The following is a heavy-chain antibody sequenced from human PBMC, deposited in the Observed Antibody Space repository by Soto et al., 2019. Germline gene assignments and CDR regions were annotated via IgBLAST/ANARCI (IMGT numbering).Heavy chain of an antibody. D-gene: IGHD2-15*01. CDR1: GFTFSSYA. V-gene: IGHV3-23*01. J-gene: IGHJ4*02. Sequence: PGGSLRLSCAASGFTFSSYAMSWVRQAPGKGLEWVSAISGSGGSTYYADSVKGRFTISRDNSKNTLYLQMNSLRAEDTAVYYCAXGYCSGGSCYPDYYFDYWGQGTLVTVSS. CDR3: AXGYCSGGSCYPDYYFDY. CDR2: ISGSGGST.